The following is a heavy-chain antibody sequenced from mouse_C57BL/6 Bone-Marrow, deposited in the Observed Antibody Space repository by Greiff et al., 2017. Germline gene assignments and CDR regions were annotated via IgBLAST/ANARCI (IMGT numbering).Heavy chain of an antibody. CDR2: IYPSDSET. CDR1: GYTFTSYW. J-gene: IGHJ2*01. V-gene: IGHV1-61*01. Sequence: QVQLQQPGAELVRPGSSVKLSCKASGYTFTSYWMDWVKQRPGQGLEWIGNIYPSDSETHYNQKFKDKATLTVDKSSSTAYMQLSSLTSEDSAVYYCARGGTAVVAFDYWGQGTTLTVSS. CDR3: ARGGTAVVAFDY. D-gene: IGHD1-1*01.